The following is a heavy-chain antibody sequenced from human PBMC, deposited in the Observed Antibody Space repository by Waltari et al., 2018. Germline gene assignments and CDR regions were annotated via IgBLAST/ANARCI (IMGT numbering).Heavy chain of an antibody. V-gene: IGHV3-7*01. D-gene: IGHD6-19*01. CDR2: IKQDASEK. CDR3: AASVGVAPNY. CDR1: GFPFNNYW. J-gene: IGHJ4*01. Sequence: EVQLVESGGGLVQPGGSLRLSGAASGFPFNNYWMTWVRQAPGKGLEWVANIKQDASEKYYVDSVKGRFTISRDNTKNSLYLQMNSLRAEDTAVYYCAASVGVAPNYWGHGTLVTVSS.